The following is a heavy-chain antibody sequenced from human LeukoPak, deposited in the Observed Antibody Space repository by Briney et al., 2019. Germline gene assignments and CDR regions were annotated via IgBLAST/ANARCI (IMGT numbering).Heavy chain of an antibody. Sequence: PSETPSLTCTVSGASISSYYWSWIRQPPGKGLEWIGHIYGSGSTNYNPSLKSRVTLSVDTSKNQFSLKLSSVTAADTAVYYCAREGTSGTHLNWFDPWGQGTLVTVTS. V-gene: IGHV4-59*01. CDR2: IYGSGST. J-gene: IGHJ5*02. CDR3: AREGTSGTHLNWFDP. CDR1: GASISSYY. D-gene: IGHD1-1*01.